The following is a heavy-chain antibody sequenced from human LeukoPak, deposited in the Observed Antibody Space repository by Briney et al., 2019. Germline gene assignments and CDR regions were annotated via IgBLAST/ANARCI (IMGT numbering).Heavy chain of an antibody. V-gene: IGHV3-23*01. Sequence: GGSLRLSCAAPGFAFNNYVMTWVRQAPGKGLDWVSSISGSGGTTYYTDSVKGRFTISRDNSKNTLYLQMNSLRAEDTALYYCAKDSTVSGSYYGMDVWGQGTTVTVSS. J-gene: IGHJ6*02. D-gene: IGHD3-3*01. CDR1: GFAFNNYV. CDR2: ISGSGGTT. CDR3: AKDSTVSGSYYGMDV.